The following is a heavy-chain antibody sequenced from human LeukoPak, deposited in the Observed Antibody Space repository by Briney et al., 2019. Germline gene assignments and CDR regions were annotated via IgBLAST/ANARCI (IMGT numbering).Heavy chain of an antibody. V-gene: IGHV4-59*12. CDR2: IYYSGST. D-gene: IGHD3-22*01. CDR3: ARGPPTDYYDSSGFYYVFDY. Sequence: PSDTLSLTCTVSGGSISSYYWSWIRQPPGKGLEWIGYIYYSGSTNYNPSLKSRVTISVDTSKNEFSLKLSSVTAADTAVYFCARGPPTDYYDSSGFYYVFDYWGEGTLVSVSS. CDR1: GGSISSYY. J-gene: IGHJ4*02.